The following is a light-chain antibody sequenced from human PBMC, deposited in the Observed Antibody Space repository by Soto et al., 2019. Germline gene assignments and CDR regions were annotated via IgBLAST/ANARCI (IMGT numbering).Light chain of an antibody. V-gene: IGLV2-14*01. CDR2: DVR. CDR3: SSYTSSSTVI. Sequence: QSALTQPASVSGSPGQSITISCTGTSSDVGGYNYMSWYQQHPGKAPKFIIYDVRNRPSGVSNRFSGSRSGNTASLTISGLQAEDEADYYCSSYTSSSTVIFGGGTKLTVL. CDR1: SSDVGGYNY. J-gene: IGLJ2*01.